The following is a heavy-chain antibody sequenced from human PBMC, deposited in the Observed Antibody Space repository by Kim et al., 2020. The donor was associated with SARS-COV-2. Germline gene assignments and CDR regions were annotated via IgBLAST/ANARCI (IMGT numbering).Heavy chain of an antibody. CDR3: AKGGSLCGGGRSSYLDY. V-gene: IGHV3-9*01. D-gene: IGHD2-21*01. Sequence: GGSLRLSCAASGFTFDDYAMHWVRQAPGKGLEWVSGISWNSGSIGYADSVKGRFTISRDNAKNSLYLQMNSLRAEDTALYYCAKGGSLCGGGRSSYLDYWGQGTLVTVSS. J-gene: IGHJ4*02. CDR1: GFTFDDYA. CDR2: ISWNSGSI.